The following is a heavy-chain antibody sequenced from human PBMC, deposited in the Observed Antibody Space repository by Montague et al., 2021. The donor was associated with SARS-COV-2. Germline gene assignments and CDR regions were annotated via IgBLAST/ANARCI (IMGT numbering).Heavy chain of an antibody. D-gene: IGHD3-16*01. CDR1: GGSIRPFY. CDR3: ARVLGKVTDS. V-gene: IGHV4-59*08. CDR2: IYYSGNT. Sequence: SETLSLTCTVSGGSIRPFYWNWIRQTPEKGLEWIGYIYYSGNTNYNPSLNSRATISVDTSKNQFSLEVTSVTAADTAVYYCARVLGKVTDSWGPGTLVTVSS. J-gene: IGHJ5*01.